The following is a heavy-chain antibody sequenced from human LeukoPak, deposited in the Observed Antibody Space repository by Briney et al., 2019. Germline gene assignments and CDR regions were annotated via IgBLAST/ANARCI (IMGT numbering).Heavy chain of an antibody. CDR2: IKPDESEK. CDR1: GFTLTRHW. J-gene: IGHJ4*02. V-gene: IGHV3-7*01. Sequence: GGSLRLSCAASGFTLTRHWMSWVRQAPGKGLEWVANIKPDESEKYYVDSVEGRFTISRDNVKNSLYLLMNSLRAEDTAVYYCVRRRPDKNGYNELDYWGQGTLVIVSS. D-gene: IGHD5-24*01. CDR3: VRRRPDKNGYNELDY.